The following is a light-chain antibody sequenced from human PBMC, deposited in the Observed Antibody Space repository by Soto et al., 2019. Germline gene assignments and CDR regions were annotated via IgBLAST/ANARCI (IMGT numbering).Light chain of an antibody. CDR2: NNN. Sequence: HSVLTQPTSASCTPAQSVTISCSGSNVNIGTYNVNWYRQLPGTAPKLLIHNNNDRPSGVPDRFSGSKAGTSASLAISGFQSEDEADYYCAAWDDSLNTYVFGIGTKVTV. V-gene: IGLV1-44*01. J-gene: IGLJ1*01. CDR1: NVNIGTYN. CDR3: AAWDDSLNTYV.